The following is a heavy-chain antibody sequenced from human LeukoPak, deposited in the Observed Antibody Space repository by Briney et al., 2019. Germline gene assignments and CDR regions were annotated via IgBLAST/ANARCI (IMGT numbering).Heavy chain of an antibody. CDR1: GYSFSSYW. V-gene: IGHV5-51*01. D-gene: IGHD1-1*01. Sequence: GESLKISCKGLGYSFSSYWNAWVRQRPGKGLEWMGIIYPGGSETRYDPSFQGQVTISADSSTSTAYLQWSSLKASDSAVYYCARDQNDDTEIVDYWGQGTLVTVSS. CDR2: IYPGGSET. J-gene: IGHJ4*02. CDR3: ARDQNDDTEIVDY.